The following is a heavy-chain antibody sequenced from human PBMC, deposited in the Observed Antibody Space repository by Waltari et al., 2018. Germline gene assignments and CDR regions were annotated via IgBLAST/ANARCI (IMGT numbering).Heavy chain of an antibody. CDR3: ARRAGSSASRWFDP. CDR2: IYYSGST. CDR1: DASISTSRDY. J-gene: IGHJ5*02. V-gene: IGHV4-39*02. Sequence: HLQLQESGPGLVKPSETLSLTCTVSDASISTSRDYWGWVRQPPGKGLEWIGHIYYSGSTYDNPSLKSRLVISVDTSKNHFSLRLSSVTAADTAVYYCARRAGSSASRWFDPWGQGILVTVSS. D-gene: IGHD6-6*01.